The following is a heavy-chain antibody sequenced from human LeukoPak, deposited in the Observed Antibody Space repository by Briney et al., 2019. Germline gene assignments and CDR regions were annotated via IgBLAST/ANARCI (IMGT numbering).Heavy chain of an antibody. CDR1: GGSISSYY. V-gene: IGHV4-59*01. J-gene: IGHJ4*02. CDR3: ARDESYGSGSALDY. D-gene: IGHD3-10*01. Sequence: SETLSLTCTVSGGSISSYYWSWIRQPPGKGLERIGYIYYSGSTNYNPSLKNRVTISVDTSKNQFSLKLSSVTAADTAVYYCARDESYGSGSALDYWGQGTLVTVSS. CDR2: IYYSGST.